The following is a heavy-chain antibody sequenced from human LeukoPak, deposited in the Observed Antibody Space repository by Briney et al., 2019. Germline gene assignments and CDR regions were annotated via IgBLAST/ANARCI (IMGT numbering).Heavy chain of an antibody. D-gene: IGHD7-27*01. CDR2: IYTSGGT. CDR1: GVSISGYY. Sequence: SETLSLTCSVSGVSISGYYWSWIRQPAGKGLEWIGHIYTSGGTKYNPSLKSRVTMSLDTSKSQFSLKLSSLTAADTAVYYCAREGGLTAFDYWGQGTLVTVAS. J-gene: IGHJ4*02. V-gene: IGHV4-4*07. CDR3: AREGGLTAFDY.